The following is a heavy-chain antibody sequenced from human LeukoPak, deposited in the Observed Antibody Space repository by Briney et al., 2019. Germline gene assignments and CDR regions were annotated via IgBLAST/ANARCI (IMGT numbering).Heavy chain of an antibody. Sequence: GGSLRLSCAPSEFTFSIYAMSCVPEAPEEWVEWVLAISSSGGSTYYADSLKGRFTISRDNSKNTLYLQMNSLRAEDTAVYYCAKDQRVGTGFVVSDPWGQGTLVTVSS. CDR2: ISSSGGST. V-gene: IGHV3-23*01. CDR1: EFTFSIYA. CDR3: AKDQRVGTGFVVSDP. J-gene: IGHJ5*02. D-gene: IGHD4-23*01.